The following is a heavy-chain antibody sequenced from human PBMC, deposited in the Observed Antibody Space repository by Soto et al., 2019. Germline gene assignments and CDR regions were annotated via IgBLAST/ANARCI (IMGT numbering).Heavy chain of an antibody. CDR1: GFSFRNYN. V-gene: IGHV3-30-3*01. D-gene: IGHD2-15*01. Sequence: QVQLVESGGGVVQPGRSVRLSCAASGFSFRNYNLHWVRQAPGKGLEWVAVVSHDGVNKHYAESVKGRLSISRDSSRDTLYLQMNSLRPEDTAVYYCVRETQIVMVVVPTPGSPGAFDMWGQGTMVTVSS. CDR3: VRETQIVMVVVPTPGSPGAFDM. J-gene: IGHJ3*02. CDR2: VSHDGVNK.